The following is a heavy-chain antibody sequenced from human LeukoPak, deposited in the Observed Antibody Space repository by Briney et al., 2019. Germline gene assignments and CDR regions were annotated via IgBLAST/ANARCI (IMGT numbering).Heavy chain of an antibody. Sequence: GGSLRLSCAASGFTFSTYSMNWVRQAPGKGLEWVSYISDSSSTMYYADSVKGRFTISRDNAKNSLYLQMNSLRAEDTAVYYCARFPIAARPDDYWGQGTLVTVSS. CDR1: GFTFSTYS. CDR3: ARFPIAARPDDY. CDR2: ISDSSSTM. V-gene: IGHV3-48*04. D-gene: IGHD6-6*01. J-gene: IGHJ4*02.